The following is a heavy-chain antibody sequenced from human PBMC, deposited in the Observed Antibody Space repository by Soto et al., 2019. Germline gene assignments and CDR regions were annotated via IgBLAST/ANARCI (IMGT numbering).Heavy chain of an antibody. Sequence: ASVKVSCKASGYTFTGYYMHWVRQAPGQGLEWMGIINPNGGSTSYAQKFQGRVTMTRDTSTSTAYMELSSLRSEDTAVYYCARDFHPGYMDVWGQGTTVTVSS. V-gene: IGHV1-46*01. D-gene: IGHD6-13*01. CDR1: GYTFTGYY. CDR2: INPNGGST. CDR3: ARDFHPGYMDV. J-gene: IGHJ6*02.